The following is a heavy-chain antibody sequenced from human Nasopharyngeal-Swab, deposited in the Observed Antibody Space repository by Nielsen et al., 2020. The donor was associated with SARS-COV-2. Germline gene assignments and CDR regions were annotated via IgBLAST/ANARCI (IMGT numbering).Heavy chain of an antibody. CDR1: GGSINNTINY. D-gene: IGHD3-10*01. CDR2: IFYSGTT. V-gene: IGHV4-39*01. CDR3: ARHRRSGTMVRGIIGWFDP. Sequence: SETLSLTCTVSGGSINNTINYWGWIRQPPGQGLEWIGSIFYSGTTYYNPSLKSRVNIFVDTSKNHISLKLRSVTAADTAVYHCARHRRSGTMVRGIIGWFDPWGQGTLVTVSS. J-gene: IGHJ5*02.